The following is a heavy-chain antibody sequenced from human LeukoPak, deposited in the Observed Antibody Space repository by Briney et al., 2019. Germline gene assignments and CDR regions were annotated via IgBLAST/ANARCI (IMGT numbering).Heavy chain of an antibody. V-gene: IGHV3-21*01. CDR3: ARAGYSSGRIDY. CDR1: GFTFSSYS. J-gene: IGHJ4*02. D-gene: IGHD6-19*01. CDR2: ISSSSSYI. Sequence: GGSLRLSCAASGFTFSSYSMHWVRQAPGKGLEWVSSISSSSSYIYYADSVKGRFTISRDNAKNSLYLQMNSLRAEDTAVYYCARAGYSSGRIDYWGQGTLVTVSS.